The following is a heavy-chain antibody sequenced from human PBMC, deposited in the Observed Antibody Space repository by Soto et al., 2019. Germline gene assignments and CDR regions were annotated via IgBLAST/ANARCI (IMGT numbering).Heavy chain of an antibody. CDR3: ARQYLSGVKHFFDF. J-gene: IGHJ4*02. V-gene: IGHV3-66*04. CDR2: IRSGGST. Sequence: GGSLRLSCAASGFTVSSNYMSWVRQAPGKGLEWVSVIRSGGSTVYADSVQGRFTISRDNSKYTVSMVMNSLRAEDTAIYYCARQYLSGVKHFFDFWGQGALVTVSS. D-gene: IGHD3-10*01. CDR1: GFTVSSNY.